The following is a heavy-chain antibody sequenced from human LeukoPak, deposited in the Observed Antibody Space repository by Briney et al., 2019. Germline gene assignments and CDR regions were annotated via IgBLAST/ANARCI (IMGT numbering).Heavy chain of an antibody. CDR3: ARRVAVAGRNHFDD. J-gene: IGHJ4*02. CDR2: IYYSGSA. D-gene: IGHD6-19*01. V-gene: IGHV4-39*01. Sequence: PSGTLSLTCTVAGGSIFTTSYYWDWIRPSPGKGLEWIGSIYYSGSAYHSPSLKSRLTVSVDTFKNQFSLRLTSVTAADTAVYYCARRVAVAGRNHFDDWGQGTLVTVSS. CDR1: GGSIFTTSYY.